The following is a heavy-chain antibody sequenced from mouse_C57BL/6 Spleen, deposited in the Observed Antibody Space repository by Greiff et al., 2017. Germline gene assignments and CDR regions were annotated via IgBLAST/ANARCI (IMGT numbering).Heavy chain of an antibody. Sequence: QVQLQQPGAELVKPGASVKLSCKASGYTFTSYWMHWVKQRPGQGLEWIGMIHPNSGSTNYNEKFKSKATLTVDKSSSTAYMQLSSLTSEDSAVXYCARGGSNGYYFDYWGQGTTLTVSS. CDR2: IHPNSGST. V-gene: IGHV1-64*01. D-gene: IGHD2-5*01. J-gene: IGHJ2*01. CDR1: GYTFTSYW. CDR3: ARGGSNGYYFDY.